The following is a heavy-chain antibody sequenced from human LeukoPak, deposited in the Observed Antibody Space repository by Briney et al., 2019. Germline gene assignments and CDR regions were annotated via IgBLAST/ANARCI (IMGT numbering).Heavy chain of an antibody. J-gene: IGHJ4*02. CDR3: ARSMIRGVTYYFDY. Sequence: ASVKVSCKASGGTFTSYYMHWVRQAPGQGLEWMGVINPSGDSTSYAQKFQGRVTMTRDTSTSTVYMELSSLRSEDTAVHYCARSMIRGVTYYFDYWGQGTLVTVSS. CDR1: GGTFTSYY. V-gene: IGHV1-46*01. D-gene: IGHD3-10*01. CDR2: INPSGDST.